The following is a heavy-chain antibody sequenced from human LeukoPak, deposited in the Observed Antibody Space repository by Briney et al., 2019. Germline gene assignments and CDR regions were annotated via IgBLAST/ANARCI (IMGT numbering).Heavy chain of an antibody. Sequence: GGSLRLSCAASGFTFSGSAMHWVRQASGKGLEWVGRIRSKANNCATAYAASVKGRFTISRDDSKNTAYLQMNSLKTEDTAVYYCSLYGPGSYEDYWGQGTLVTVSS. CDR3: SLYGPGSYEDY. CDR1: GFTFSGSA. CDR2: IRSKANNCAT. J-gene: IGHJ4*02. D-gene: IGHD3-10*01. V-gene: IGHV3-73*01.